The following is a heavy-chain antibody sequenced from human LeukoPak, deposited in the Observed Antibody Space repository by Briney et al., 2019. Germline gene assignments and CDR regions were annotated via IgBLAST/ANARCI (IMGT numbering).Heavy chain of an antibody. J-gene: IGHJ4*02. CDR1: GFTFDDYA. V-gene: IGHV3-9*01. D-gene: IGHD6-13*01. Sequence: GRSLRLSCAASGFTFDDYAMHWVRQAPGKGLEWVSGISWNRGSIGYADSVKGRFTISRDNAKNSLYLQMNSLRAEDTALYYCAKDKAGAFDYWGQGTLVTVSS. CDR3: AKDKAGAFDY. CDR2: ISWNRGSI.